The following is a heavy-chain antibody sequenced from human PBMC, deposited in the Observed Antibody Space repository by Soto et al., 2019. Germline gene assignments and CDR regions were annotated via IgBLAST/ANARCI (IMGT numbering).Heavy chain of an antibody. J-gene: IGHJ3*02. V-gene: IGHV1-58*02. CDR2: IVVGSGNT. D-gene: IGHD6-13*01. CDR1: GFTFTSSA. Sequence: QMQLVQSGPEVKKPGTSVKVSCKASGFTFTSSAMQWVRQARGQRLEWIGWIVVGSGNTNYAQKFQERVTITRDMSTSTGYMELSSLRSEDTAVYYCAADRSSSWYCNAFDIWGQGTMVTVSS. CDR3: AADRSSSWYCNAFDI.